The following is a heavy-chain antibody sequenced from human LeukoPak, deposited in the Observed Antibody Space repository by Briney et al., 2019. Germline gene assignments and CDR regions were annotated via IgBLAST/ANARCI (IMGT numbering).Heavy chain of an antibody. Sequence: ASVKVSCKASEYTFTDYYIHWMRQAPGQGLEWMGWINCKSGATSYAQKFRGRVTMTKDRPIRTAYMELSRLKSDDTAVYYCARQSLDYYGTLDAFDIWGQGTVVTVSS. V-gene: IGHV1-2*02. CDR2: INCKSGAT. CDR3: ARQSLDYYGTLDAFDI. CDR1: EYTFTDYY. D-gene: IGHD3-10*01. J-gene: IGHJ3*02.